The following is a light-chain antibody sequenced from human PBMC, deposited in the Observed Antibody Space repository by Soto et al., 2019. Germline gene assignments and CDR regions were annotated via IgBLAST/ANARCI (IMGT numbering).Light chain of an antibody. Sequence: DIQMTQSPSSLSASVGDRVTIACRASQSISSYLNWYQQKPGKAPKLLIYAASSLQSGVPSRFSGSGSGTDFTLTISSQQPEDFATYYCQQSYSSPLNFGPGTKVDIK. CDR1: QSISSY. CDR3: QQSYSSPLN. CDR2: AAS. J-gene: IGKJ3*01. V-gene: IGKV1-39*01.